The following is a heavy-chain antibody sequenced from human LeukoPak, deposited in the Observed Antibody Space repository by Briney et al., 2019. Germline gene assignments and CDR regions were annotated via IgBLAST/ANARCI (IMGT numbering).Heavy chain of an antibody. CDR1: GFTFSSYA. J-gene: IGHJ6*02. V-gene: IGHV3-23*01. CDR3: AKGWAYDSSGYRGYYYGMDV. Sequence: GGSLRLSCAASGFTFSSYAMSWVRQAPGKGLEWVSAISGSGGSTYYADSVKGRFTIYRDNSKNTLYLQMNSLRAEDTAVYYCAKGWAYDSSGYRGYYYGMDVWGQGTTVTVSS. D-gene: IGHD3-22*01. CDR2: ISGSGGST.